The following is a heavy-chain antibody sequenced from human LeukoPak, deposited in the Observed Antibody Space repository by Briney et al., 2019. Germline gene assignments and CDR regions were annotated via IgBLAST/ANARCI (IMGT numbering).Heavy chain of an antibody. V-gene: IGHV4-59*10. D-gene: IGHD3-10*01. CDR3: AGIWFGESPWTNPFDP. CDR1: GGSISNYY. CDR2: IYTSGST. Sequence: PSETLSLTCVVYGGSISNYYWSWIRQPAGKGLEWIGRIYTSGSTNYNPSLKSRVTMSVDTSKNQFSLKLSSVTAADTAVYYCAGIWFGESPWTNPFDPWGQGTLVTVSS. J-gene: IGHJ5*02.